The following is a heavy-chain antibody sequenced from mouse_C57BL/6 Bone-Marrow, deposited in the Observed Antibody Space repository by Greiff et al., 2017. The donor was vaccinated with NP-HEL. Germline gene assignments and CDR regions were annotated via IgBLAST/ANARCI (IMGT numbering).Heavy chain of an antibody. J-gene: IGHJ1*03. CDR2: ILPRIGRT. V-gene: IGHV15-2*01. D-gene: IGHD1-1*01. Sequence: VQLQQSGSELRSPGSSVKLSCKDFDSEVFPIAYMSWVRQKPGHGFEWIGGILPRIGRTIYGEKFEDKATLDADTLSNTAYLELNSLTSEDSAIYYCARDYYGSFYWYFDVWGTGTTVTVSS. CDR3: ARDYYGSFYWYFDV. CDR1: DSEVFPIAY.